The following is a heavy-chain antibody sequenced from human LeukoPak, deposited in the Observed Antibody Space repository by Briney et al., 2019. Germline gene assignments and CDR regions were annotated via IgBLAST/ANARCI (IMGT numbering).Heavy chain of an antibody. CDR1: GFTFSSYD. CDR2: ISGSGGST. CDR3: AKDYPVRMADRPYYYYYYGMDV. J-gene: IGHJ6*02. V-gene: IGHV3-23*01. D-gene: IGHD5-24*01. Sequence: GGSLRLSYAASGFTFSSYDMSWVRQAPGKGLEWVSAISGSGGSTYYADSVKGRFTISRDNSKNTLYLQMNSLRAEDTAVYYCAKDYPVRMADRPYYYYYYGMDVWGQGTTVTVSS.